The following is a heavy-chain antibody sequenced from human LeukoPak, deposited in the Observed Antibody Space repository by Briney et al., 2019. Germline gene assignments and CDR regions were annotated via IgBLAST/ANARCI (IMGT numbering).Heavy chain of an antibody. J-gene: IGHJ4*02. Sequence: PGGSLRLSCVGSGFTVISDYMSWVRQAPGKGLEWVSVIYSGGTTFYADSMKGRFTISRDNSKNTLYLQMHSLRAEDTAVYYCARSGTITAAGLFDSWGQGTLVTVSS. D-gene: IGHD6-13*01. CDR1: GFTVISDY. V-gene: IGHV3-53*01. CDR2: IYSGGTT. CDR3: ARSGTITAAGLFDS.